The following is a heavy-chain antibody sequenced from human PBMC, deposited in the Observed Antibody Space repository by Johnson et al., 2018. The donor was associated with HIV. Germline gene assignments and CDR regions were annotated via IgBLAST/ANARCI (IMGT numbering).Heavy chain of an antibody. D-gene: IGHD1-26*01. J-gene: IGHJ3*02. CDR1: GFIFSNYG. CDR3: AKDRGSGTYLGRGIFDI. CDR2: MSYDRSNK. Sequence: QVQLVESGGGLVQPGGSLRLSCAASGFIFSNYGMHWVRQAPGKGLEWVAIMSYDRSNKNYGDSVKGRFTISSDNSKNTLYLQMNNLRPEDTAVYYCAKDRGSGTYLGRGIFDIWGQGTMVTVSS. V-gene: IGHV3-30*18.